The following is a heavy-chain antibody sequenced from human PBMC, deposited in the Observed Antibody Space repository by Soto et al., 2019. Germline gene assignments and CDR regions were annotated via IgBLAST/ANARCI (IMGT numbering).Heavy chain of an antibody. D-gene: IGHD4-17*01. Sequence: QVQLVQSGAEVKKPGASVKVSCKASGYTFTSYGISWVRQAPGQGLEWMGWISAYNGNTNYAQKPQRRVTMTTDTSTSTAYMELRSLRSDDTVVYYCARCGDYGDCELYYYGMDVWGQGTTVTVSS. CDR1: GYTFTSYG. CDR3: ARCGDYGDCELYYYGMDV. V-gene: IGHV1-18*01. CDR2: ISAYNGNT. J-gene: IGHJ6*02.